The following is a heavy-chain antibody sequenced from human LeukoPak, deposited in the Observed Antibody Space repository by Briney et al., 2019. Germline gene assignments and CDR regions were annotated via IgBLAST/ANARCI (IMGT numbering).Heavy chain of an antibody. V-gene: IGHV3-9*01. J-gene: IGHJ4*02. Sequence: PGRSLRLSCAASGFTFDDYAMHWVRHAPGKGLEWVSGISWNSGSIGYADSVKGRFTISRDNAKNSLYLQMNSLRAEDTALYYCAKDVGVTDSSGWYDWGQGTLVTVSS. CDR1: GFTFDDYA. CDR2: ISWNSGSI. CDR3: AKDVGVTDSSGWYD. D-gene: IGHD6-19*01.